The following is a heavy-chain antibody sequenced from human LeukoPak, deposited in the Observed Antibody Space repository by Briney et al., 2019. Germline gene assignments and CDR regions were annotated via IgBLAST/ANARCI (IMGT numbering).Heavy chain of an antibody. CDR1: GGSISSSSYY. V-gene: IGHV4-39*07. CDR2: IYYSGST. CDR3: ARVSGSGWYAEDY. D-gene: IGHD6-19*01. Sequence: PSETLSLTCTVSGGSISSSSYYWGWIRQPPGKGLEWIGSIYYSGSTYYNPSLKSRVTISVDTSKNQFSLKLSSVTAADTAVYYCARVSGSGWYAEDYWGQGTLVTVSS. J-gene: IGHJ4*02.